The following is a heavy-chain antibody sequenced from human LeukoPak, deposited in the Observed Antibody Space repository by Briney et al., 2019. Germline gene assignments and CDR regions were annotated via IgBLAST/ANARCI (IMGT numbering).Heavy chain of an antibody. V-gene: IGHV4-61*05. CDR3: ARFPYSNYDNSDY. D-gene: IGHD4-11*01. CDR2: IYYSGST. J-gene: IGHJ4*02. Sequence: SETLSLTCTVSGGSISSSSYYWSWIRQPPGKGLEWIGYIYYSGSTNYNPSLKSRVTISVDTSKNQFSLKLSSVTAADTAVYYCARFPYSNYDNSDYWGQGTLVTVSS. CDR1: GGSISSSSYY.